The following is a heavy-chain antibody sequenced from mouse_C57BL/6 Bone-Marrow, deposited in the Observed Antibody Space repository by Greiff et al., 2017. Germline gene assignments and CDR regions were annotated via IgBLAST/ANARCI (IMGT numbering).Heavy chain of an antibody. CDR1: GFNIKNTY. D-gene: IGHD1-1*01. V-gene: IGHV14-3*01. Sequence: VQLQQSVAELVRPGASVKLSCTASGFNIKNTYMHWVKQRPEQGLEWIGRIDPANGTTKYAPKFQGKATITVDTSSNTAYLQLSSLTSEDTAIYYCASPGYSYGSSLYAMDYWGQGTSVTVSS. CDR3: ASPGYSYGSSLYAMDY. J-gene: IGHJ4*01. CDR2: IDPANGTT.